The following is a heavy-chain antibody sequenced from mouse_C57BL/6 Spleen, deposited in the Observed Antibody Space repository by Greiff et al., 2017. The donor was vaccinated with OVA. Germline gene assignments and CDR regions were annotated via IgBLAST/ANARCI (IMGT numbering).Heavy chain of an antibody. CDR2: INPGSGGT. J-gene: IGHJ2*01. CDR1: GYAFTNYL. V-gene: IGHV1-54*01. Sequence: QVQLQQPGAELVRPGTSVKVSCKASGYAFTNYLIEWVKQRPGQGLEWIGVINPGSGGTNYNEKFKGKATLTADKSSSTAYMQLSSLTSEDSAVYCCARSRDSDYFDYWGQGTTRTVSS. CDR3: ARSRDSDYFDY.